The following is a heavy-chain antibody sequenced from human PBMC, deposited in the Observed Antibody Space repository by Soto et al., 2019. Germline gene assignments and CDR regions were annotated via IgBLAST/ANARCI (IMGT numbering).Heavy chain of an antibody. CDR2: IYYSGST. D-gene: IGHD3-16*01. Sequence: PSETLSLTCTVSSGSISSYYWSWIRQPPGKGLEWIGYIYYSGSTNYNPSLKSRVTISVDTSKNQFSLKLSSVTAADTAVYYCARAWGYYFDYWGQGTLVTVSS. CDR1: SGSISSYY. CDR3: ARAWGYYFDY. V-gene: IGHV4-59*01. J-gene: IGHJ4*02.